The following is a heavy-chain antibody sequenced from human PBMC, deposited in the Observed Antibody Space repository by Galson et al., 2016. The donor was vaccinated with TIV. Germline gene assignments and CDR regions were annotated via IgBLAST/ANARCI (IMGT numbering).Heavy chain of an antibody. D-gene: IGHD3-10*01. J-gene: IGHJ2*01. CDR2: MNPNSGNT. CDR3: ARGLEAGAADNYNYFDL. Sequence: SVKVSCKASGYIFSRNHINWVRQATGQGLEWVGWMNPNSGNTGYAEKFQGRLTMTWNSSGSTAYMELSGLKSEDTAVYYCARGLEAGAADNYNYFDLWGRGTLVTVSS. V-gene: IGHV1-8*01. CDR1: GYIFSRNH.